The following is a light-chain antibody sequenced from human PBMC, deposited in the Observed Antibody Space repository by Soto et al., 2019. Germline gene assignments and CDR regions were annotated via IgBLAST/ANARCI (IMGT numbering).Light chain of an antibody. V-gene: IGLV1-40*01. J-gene: IGLJ1*01. Sequence: QSVLTQPPSASGSPGQSVTIPCTGSSSNICAGYDVHCYQQLPVTAPKLLVYFNRDVPSGVPDRFSGSKSGTSASLAITGLQAEDEADYYCQSYDSSLSGRVFGTGTKVTVL. CDR2: FNR. CDR3: QSYDSSLSGRV. CDR1: SSNICAGYD.